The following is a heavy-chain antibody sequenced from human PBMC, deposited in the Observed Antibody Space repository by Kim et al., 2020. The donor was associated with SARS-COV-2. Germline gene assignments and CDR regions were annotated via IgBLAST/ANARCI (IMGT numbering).Heavy chain of an antibody. Sequence: SETLSLTCTVSGYSISSGYYWGWIRQPPGKGLEWIGSIYHSGSTYYNPSLKSRVTISVDTSKNQFSLKLSSVTAADTAVYYCAREDLGSITGTTDGWFDP. CDR3: AREDLGSITGTTDGWFDP. CDR2: IYHSGST. D-gene: IGHD1-20*01. V-gene: IGHV4-38-2*02. J-gene: IGHJ5*02. CDR1: GYSISSGYY.